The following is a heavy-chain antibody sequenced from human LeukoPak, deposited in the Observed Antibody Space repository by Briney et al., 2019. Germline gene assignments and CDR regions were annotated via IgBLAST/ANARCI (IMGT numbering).Heavy chain of an antibody. Sequence: PGGSLRLSCAASGFTFSTYAMSWVRQAPGKGLEWVSAISGSGGSTYYADSVKGRFTISRDNSKNTLYLQMNSLRAEDTALYYCAKGDYYNSSGNFDYWGQGTLVTVSS. J-gene: IGHJ4*02. CDR2: ISGSGGST. V-gene: IGHV3-23*01. CDR3: AKGDYYNSSGNFDY. CDR1: GFTFSTYA. D-gene: IGHD3-22*01.